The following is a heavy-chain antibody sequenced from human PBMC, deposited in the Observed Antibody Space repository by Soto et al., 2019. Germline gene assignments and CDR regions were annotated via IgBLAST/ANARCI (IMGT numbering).Heavy chain of an antibody. V-gene: IGHV4-34*01. CDR3: ARMKGYVYYYGMDV. D-gene: IGHD3-10*01. Sequence: PSETLSLTCAAYGGSFSGYYWSWIRQPPGKGLEWIGEINHSGSTNYNPSLKSRVTISVDTSKXXXXXXXXXXXXXXXXVYYCARMKGYVYYYGMDVWGQGTTVTVSS. CDR2: INHSGST. CDR1: GGSFSGYY. J-gene: IGHJ6*02.